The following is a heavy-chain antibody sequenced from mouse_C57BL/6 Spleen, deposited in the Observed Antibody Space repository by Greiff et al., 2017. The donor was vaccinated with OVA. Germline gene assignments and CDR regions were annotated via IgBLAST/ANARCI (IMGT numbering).Heavy chain of an antibody. CDR1: GYTFTSYG. CDR3: ARWLPKNERFAY. Sequence: QVQLQQSGAELARPGASVKLSCKASGYTFTSYGISWVKQRTGQGLEWIGEIYPRSGNTYYNEKFKGKATLTADKSSSTAYMELRSLTSEDSAVYFCARWLPKNERFAYWGQGTLVTVSA. J-gene: IGHJ3*01. V-gene: IGHV1-81*01. CDR2: IYPRSGNT. D-gene: IGHD2-2*01.